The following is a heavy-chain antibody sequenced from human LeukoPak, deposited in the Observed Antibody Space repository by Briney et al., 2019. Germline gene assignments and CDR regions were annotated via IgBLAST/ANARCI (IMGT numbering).Heavy chain of an antibody. D-gene: IGHD3-9*01. Sequence: GASVKVSCKASGYTFTSYGISWVRQAPGQGLEWMGWINPNSGGTNYAQKFQGRVTMTRDTSISTAYMELSRLRSDDTAIYYCARGMRYFDWFGYWGQGTLVTVSS. J-gene: IGHJ4*02. CDR1: GYTFTSYG. CDR3: ARGMRYFDWFGY. V-gene: IGHV1-2*02. CDR2: INPNSGGT.